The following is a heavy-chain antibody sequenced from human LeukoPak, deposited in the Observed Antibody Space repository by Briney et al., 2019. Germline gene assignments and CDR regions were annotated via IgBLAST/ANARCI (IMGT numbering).Heavy chain of an antibody. Sequence: ASVKVSCKASGHTFTSYGIRWVRQAPGQGLEWMGWISAYNGNTNYAQKLQGRVTMTTDTSTSTAYMELSSLRSEDTAVYYCARYFDWLWAIDYWGQGTLVTVSS. D-gene: IGHD3-9*01. J-gene: IGHJ4*02. CDR2: ISAYNGNT. CDR3: ARYFDWLWAIDY. V-gene: IGHV1-18*01. CDR1: GHTFTSYG.